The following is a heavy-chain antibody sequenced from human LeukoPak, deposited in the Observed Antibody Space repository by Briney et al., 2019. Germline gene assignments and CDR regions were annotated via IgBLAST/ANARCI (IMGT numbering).Heavy chain of an antibody. Sequence: SETLSLTCTVSGGSISSYYWSWIRQPPGKGLEWIGYIYASGSANYHLSLKSRVTISLDTSENHVSLRLTSVTAEDTAVYYCAREAPGGSGWTCFDYWGQGSLVTVSS. CDR2: IYASGSA. V-gene: IGHV4-59*01. CDR3: AREAPGGSGWTCFDY. CDR1: GGSISSYY. J-gene: IGHJ4*02. D-gene: IGHD6-19*01.